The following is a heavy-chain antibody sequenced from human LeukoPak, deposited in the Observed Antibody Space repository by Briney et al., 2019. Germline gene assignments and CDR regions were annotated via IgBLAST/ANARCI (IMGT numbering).Heavy chain of an antibody. Sequence: SETLSLTCSVSGASISSEYWSWIRQPPGKGLECIVNIYSSETPKYNPSLRSRATISGDTSKNQFSLKLSSVTAADTAVYYCARHFPYCGGDRPYYYMDVWGKGTTVTVSS. V-gene: IGHV4-4*09. CDR1: GASISSEY. CDR2: IYSSETP. J-gene: IGHJ6*03. D-gene: IGHD2-21*02. CDR3: ARHFPYCGGDRPYYYMDV.